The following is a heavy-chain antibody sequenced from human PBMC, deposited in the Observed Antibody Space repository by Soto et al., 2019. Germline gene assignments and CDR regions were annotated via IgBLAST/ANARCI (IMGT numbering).Heavy chain of an antibody. CDR3: ARHYSTKAAAQPNDAFDI. J-gene: IGHJ3*02. Sequence: SQTLSLTCAISGDSVSSNSAAWNWIRQSPSRGLEWLGRTYYRSKWYNDYAVSVKSRITINPDTSKNQFSLQLNSVTPEDTAVYYCARHYSTKAAAQPNDAFDIWGQGTMVTVSS. CDR1: GDSVSSNSAA. D-gene: IGHD6-13*01. CDR2: TYYRSKWYN. V-gene: IGHV6-1*01.